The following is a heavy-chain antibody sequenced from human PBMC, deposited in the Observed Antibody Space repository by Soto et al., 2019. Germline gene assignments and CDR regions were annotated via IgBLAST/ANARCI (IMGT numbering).Heavy chain of an antibody. D-gene: IGHD2-2*01. J-gene: IGHJ6*02. V-gene: IGHV1-18*04. CDR3: AREYCSSTSCRIYGMDV. Sequence: QVQLVQSGAEVKKPGASVKVSCKASGYTFTSYGISWVRQAPGQGLEWMGWISAYNGNTNYAQKLQGRVTMTTDTSTSTADMELRSLRSDDTAVYYCAREYCSSTSCRIYGMDVWGQGTTVTVSS. CDR2: ISAYNGNT. CDR1: GYTFTSYG.